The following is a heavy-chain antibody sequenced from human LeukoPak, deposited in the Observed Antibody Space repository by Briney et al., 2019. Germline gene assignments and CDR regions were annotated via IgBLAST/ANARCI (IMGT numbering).Heavy chain of an antibody. V-gene: IGHV1-69*05. CDR1: GGTFSSYA. CDR3: ARDLLYNWFDP. CDR2: IIPIFGTA. Sequence: VASVKVSCKASGGTFSSYAISWVRQAPGQGLEWMGGIIPIFGTANYAQKFQGRVTITTDESTSTAYMELSSLRPEDTAVYYCARDLLYNWFDPWGQGTLVTVSS. J-gene: IGHJ5*02.